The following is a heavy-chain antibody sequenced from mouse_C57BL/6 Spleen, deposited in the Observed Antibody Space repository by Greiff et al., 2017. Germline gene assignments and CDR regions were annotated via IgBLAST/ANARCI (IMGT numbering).Heavy chain of an antibody. CDR3: ARSGITTVVPYFDY. CDR1: GYTFTSYW. J-gene: IGHJ2*01. V-gene: IGHV1-64*01. Sequence: QVQLQQPGAELVKPGASVKLSCKASGYTFTSYWMHWVRQRPGQGLEWIGMIHPNSGSTNYNEKFKSKAILTVDKSSSTAYMQLSSLTSEDSAVYYCARSGITTVVPYFDYWGQGTTLTVSS. D-gene: IGHD1-1*01. CDR2: IHPNSGST.